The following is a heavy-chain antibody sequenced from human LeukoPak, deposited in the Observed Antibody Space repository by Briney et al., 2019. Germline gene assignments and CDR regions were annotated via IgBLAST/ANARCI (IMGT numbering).Heavy chain of an antibody. J-gene: IGHJ4*02. V-gene: IGHV3-23*01. CDR3: AKTPATSITMIVVVSYYFDY. CDR1: GFTFSSYA. Sequence: GGSLRLSCAASGFTFSSYAMSWVRQAPGKGLEWVSAISGSGGSTYYADSVKGRFTISRDNSKNTLYLQMNSPRAEDTAVYYCAKTPATSITMIVVVSYYFDYWGQGTLVTVSS. D-gene: IGHD3-22*01. CDR2: ISGSGGST.